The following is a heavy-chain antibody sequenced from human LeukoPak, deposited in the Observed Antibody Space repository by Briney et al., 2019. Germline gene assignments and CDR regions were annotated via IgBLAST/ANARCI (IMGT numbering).Heavy chain of an antibody. D-gene: IGHD3-3*01. J-gene: IGHJ4*02. CDR1: GGSISSYY. CDR2: IYYSGST. Sequence: SETLSLTCTVSGGSISSYYWSWIRQPPGKGLEWIGYIYYSGSTNYNPSLKSRVTISVDTSKNQFSLKLSSVTAADTAVYYCARSITIFGVVSNFDYWGQGTLVTVSS. V-gene: IGHV4-59*01. CDR3: ARSITIFGVVSNFDY.